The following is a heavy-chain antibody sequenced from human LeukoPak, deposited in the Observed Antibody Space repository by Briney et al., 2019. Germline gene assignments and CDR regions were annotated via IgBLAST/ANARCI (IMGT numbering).Heavy chain of an antibody. CDR3: ARTVRYFDWSPPYGMDV. J-gene: IGHJ6*04. V-gene: IGHV4-61*01. CDR2: IYYSGST. CDR1: GGSVSSGSYY. D-gene: IGHD3-9*01. Sequence: SPSETLSLTCTVSGGSVSSGSYYWSWLRQPPGKGLEWIGYIYYSGSTNYNPSLKSRVTISVDTSKNQFSLKLSSVTAADTAVYYCARTVRYFDWSPPYGMDVWGKGTTVTVSS.